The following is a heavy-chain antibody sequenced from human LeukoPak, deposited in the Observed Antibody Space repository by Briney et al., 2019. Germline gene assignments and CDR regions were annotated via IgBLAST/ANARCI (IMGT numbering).Heavy chain of an antibody. V-gene: IGHV1-18*01. Sequence: ASVKVSCKASGYTFTSYGISWVRQAPGQGLEWMGWISAYNGNTNYAQKLQGRVTMTTDTSTSTAYMELRSLRSDDTAVYYCARDVSDYDFWSGYYSYYYGMDVWGQGTTVTVSS. CDR1: GYTFTSYG. CDR2: ISAYNGNT. CDR3: ARDVSDYDFWSGYYSYYYGMDV. D-gene: IGHD3-3*01. J-gene: IGHJ6*02.